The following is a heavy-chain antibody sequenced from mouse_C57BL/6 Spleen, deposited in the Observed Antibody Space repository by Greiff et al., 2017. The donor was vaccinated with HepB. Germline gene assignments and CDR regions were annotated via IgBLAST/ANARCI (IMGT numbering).Heavy chain of an antibody. D-gene: IGHD2-2*01. CDR3: ARSGGSTMVTTEFAY. CDR2: INPYNGGT. V-gene: IGHV1-19*01. Sequence: VQLQQSGPVLVKPGASVKMSCKASGYTFTDYYMNWVKQSNGKSLEWIGVINPYNGGTSYNQKFKGKATLTVDKSSSTAYMELNSLTSEDSAVYYCARSGGSTMVTTEFAYWGQGTLATVSA. J-gene: IGHJ3*01. CDR1: GYTFTDYY.